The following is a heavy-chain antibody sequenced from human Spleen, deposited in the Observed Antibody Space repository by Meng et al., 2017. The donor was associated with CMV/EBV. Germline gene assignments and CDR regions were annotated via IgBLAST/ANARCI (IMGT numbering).Heavy chain of an antibody. CDR1: GFTFSRYD. CDR2: ILYDGSNK. Sequence: GESLKISCAASGFTFSRYDIHWVRQAPGKGLDWVAFILYDGSNKYYADSMKGRFTISRDNSKNTLYLQMNSLRAEDTAVYYCAKPATGTNAFDIWGQGTMVTVSS. CDR3: AKPATGTNAFDI. D-gene: IGHD1-1*01. V-gene: IGHV3-30*02. J-gene: IGHJ3*02.